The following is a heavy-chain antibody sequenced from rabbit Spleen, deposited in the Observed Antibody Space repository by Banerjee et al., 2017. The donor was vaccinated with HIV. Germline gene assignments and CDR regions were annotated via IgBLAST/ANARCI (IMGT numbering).Heavy chain of an antibody. CDR2: IDTNDGDT. J-gene: IGHJ2*01. CDR3: ARNYVNAFDP. Sequence: QSLEESGGDLVKPGASLTLTCTASGFSFSSRYYICWVRQAPGKGLEWISCIDTNDGDTDYANWPKGRFTISKTSSTTVTLQMTSLTAADTATYFCARNYVNAFDPWGQGTLVTVS. V-gene: IGHV1S40*01. CDR1: GFSFSSRYY. D-gene: IGHD1-1*01.